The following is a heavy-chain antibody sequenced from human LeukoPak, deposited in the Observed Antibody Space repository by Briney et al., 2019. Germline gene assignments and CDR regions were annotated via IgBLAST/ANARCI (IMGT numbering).Heavy chain of an antibody. CDR1: GFTFDDYG. Sequence: GGSLRLSCAASGFTFDDYGMGWVRQAPGKGLEWVSGIRNGGSTGYADSVKGRFTISRDNAKNSLYLQMNSLRAEDTALYHCARGRGDGYNSKEYYFDYWGQGTLVTVSS. J-gene: IGHJ4*02. V-gene: IGHV3-20*01. CDR2: IRNGGST. D-gene: IGHD5-24*01. CDR3: ARGRGDGYNSKEYYFDY.